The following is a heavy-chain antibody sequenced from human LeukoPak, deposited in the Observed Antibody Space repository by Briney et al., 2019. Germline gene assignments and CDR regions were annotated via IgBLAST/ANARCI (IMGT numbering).Heavy chain of an antibody. J-gene: IGHJ4*02. V-gene: IGHV3-48*03. CDR3: ARRRGYGDLDY. D-gene: IGHD4-17*01. CDR1: GFTISSNE. CDR2: ISSSGSTI. Sequence: GGSLRLSCAASGFTISSNEINWVRQAPGKGLEWVSYISSSGSTIYYADSVKGRFTISRDNAKNSLYLQMNSLRAEDTAVYYCARRRGYGDLDYWGQGTLLTVSS.